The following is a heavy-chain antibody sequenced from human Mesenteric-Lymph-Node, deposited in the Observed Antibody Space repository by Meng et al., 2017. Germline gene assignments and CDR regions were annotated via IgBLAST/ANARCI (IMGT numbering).Heavy chain of an antibody. D-gene: IGHD4-17*01. J-gene: IGHJ5*02. CDR2: INHSGST. Sequence: QVRLRQWGAGLLKPSETLSLTCAVYGVSFSGYYWSWIRQPPGKGLEWIGEINHSGSTNYNPSLKSRVTISVDTSKNQFSLKLSSVTAADTAVYYCAKRYGASAYNWFDPWGQGTLVTVSS. CDR3: AKRYGASAYNWFDP. V-gene: IGHV4-34*01. CDR1: GVSFSGYY.